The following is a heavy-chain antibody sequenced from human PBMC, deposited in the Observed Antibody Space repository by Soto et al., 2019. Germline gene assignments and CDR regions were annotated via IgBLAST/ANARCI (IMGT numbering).Heavy chain of an antibody. Sequence: SETLSLTCTSSGGSISSYFCSWIRLSPGKGLEWIGYISNIGFTRYNPSLKSRVSISVDTSKNQFSLKLTSVTAADTAVYYCKTQGFGGLHGPVDVCGQGSTVTGSS. CDR3: KTQGFGGLHGPVDV. CDR1: GGSISSYF. CDR2: ISNIGFT. D-gene: IGHD3-10*01. V-gene: IGHV4-59*08. J-gene: IGHJ6*02.